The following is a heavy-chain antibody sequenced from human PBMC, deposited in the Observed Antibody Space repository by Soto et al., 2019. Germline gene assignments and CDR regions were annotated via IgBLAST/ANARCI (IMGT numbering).Heavy chain of an antibody. Sequence: QVQLVQSGGEVKKPGASVKVSCKASGYTFTSYGSSWVRQAPGQGLERMGWISAYNGDTDHAQKLQGRVTMTTDTATSTAYMELRSLRSDDTAVYYCARVDDIVVGAADYCGQGTLVTVSS. CDR2: ISAYNGDT. J-gene: IGHJ4*02. D-gene: IGHD2-15*01. V-gene: IGHV1-18*01. CDR3: ARVDDIVVGAADY. CDR1: GYTFTSYG.